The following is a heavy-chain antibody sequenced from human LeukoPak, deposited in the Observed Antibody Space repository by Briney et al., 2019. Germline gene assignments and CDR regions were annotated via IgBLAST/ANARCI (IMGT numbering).Heavy chain of an antibody. V-gene: IGHV3-7*01. CDR3: ARGVRGYSYANYYYYYYMDV. CDR2: IKQDGSEK. D-gene: IGHD5-18*01. J-gene: IGHJ6*03. Sequence: SGGSLRLSCAASEFTFSSYWMSWVRQAPGKGLEWVANIKQDGSEKYYVDSVKGRFTISRDNAKNSLYLQMNSLRAEDTAVYYCARGVRGYSYANYYYYYYMDVWGKGTTVTVSS. CDR1: EFTFSSYW.